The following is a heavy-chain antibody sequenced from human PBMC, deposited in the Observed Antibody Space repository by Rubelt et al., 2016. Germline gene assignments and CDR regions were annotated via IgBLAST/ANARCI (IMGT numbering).Heavy chain of an antibody. CDR3: ARRVPLLHYGSGNWFDP. CDR1: GGSISSSNW. J-gene: IGHJ5*02. CDR2: IYYSGST. D-gene: IGHD3-10*01. V-gene: IGHV4-4*02. Sequence: QVQLQESGPGLVKPSGTLSLTCAVSGGSISSSNWWSWVPQPPGKGLEWIGSIYYSGSTYYNPSLRSLGTISVDTSKTQCSLKLSAVTAADTAVYYCARRVPLLHYGSGNWFDPWGQGTLVTVSS.